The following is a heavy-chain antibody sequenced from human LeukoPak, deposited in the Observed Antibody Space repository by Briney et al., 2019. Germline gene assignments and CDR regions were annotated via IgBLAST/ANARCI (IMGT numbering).Heavy chain of an antibody. CDR1: VGFISSGDYY. J-gene: IGHJ5*02. V-gene: IGHV4-30-4*08. D-gene: IGHD1-26*01. CDR2: IYYSGST. CDR3: ARDHGYSGTYSWFDP. Sequence: PSQTLSLTCTVSVGFISSGDYYWSWIRQPPGKGLEWLGYIYYSGSTYYNPSLKSRVTISVDTSKNQFSLKLTSVTAADTAVYYCARDHGYSGTYSWFDPWGQGTLVTVSS.